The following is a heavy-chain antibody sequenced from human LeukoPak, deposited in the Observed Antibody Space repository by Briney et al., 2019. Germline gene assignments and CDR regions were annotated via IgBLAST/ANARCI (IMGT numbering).Heavy chain of an antibody. V-gene: IGHV3-48*03. Sequence: PGGSLRLSCAASGFIFSSYEMNWVRQAPGKGLEWVSYISTSDSTMYYADSVKGRFTTSRDNAKNSLYLQMDSLRVEDTGIYYCARDLGTHGGYVDPWGQGTLVTVSS. CDR3: ARDLGTHGGYVDP. J-gene: IGHJ5*02. CDR1: GFIFSSYE. D-gene: IGHD5-12*01. CDR2: ISTSDSTM.